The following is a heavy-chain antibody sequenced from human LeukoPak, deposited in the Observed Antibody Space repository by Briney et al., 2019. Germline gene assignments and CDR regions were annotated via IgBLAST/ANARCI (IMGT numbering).Heavy chain of an antibody. CDR1: GDSLRKSTFY. CDR3: ARSNQWLVRNLDY. Sequence: SETLSLTCTVSGDSLRKSTFYWVWIRQPPGKGLEWIGSIYYSGSTNYNPSLKSRVTISVDTSKNQFSLKLSSVTAADTAVYYCARSNQWLVRNLDYWGQGTLVTVSS. J-gene: IGHJ4*02. CDR2: IYYSGST. V-gene: IGHV4-39*07. D-gene: IGHD6-19*01.